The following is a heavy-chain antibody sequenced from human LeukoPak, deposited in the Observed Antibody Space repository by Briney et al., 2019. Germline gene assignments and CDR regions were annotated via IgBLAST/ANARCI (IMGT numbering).Heavy chain of an antibody. CDR2: MNPNSGNT. CDR1: GYTFTSYD. J-gene: IGHJ6*02. Sequence: WASVKVSCKASGYTFTSYDINWVRQATGQGLEWMGWMNPNSGNTGYAQKFQGRVTMTRNTSISTAYMELSSLRAEDTAVYYCARDHAGLTYYYGMDVWGQGTTVTVSS. CDR3: ARDHAGLTYYYGMDV. V-gene: IGHV1-8*01. D-gene: IGHD3/OR15-3a*01.